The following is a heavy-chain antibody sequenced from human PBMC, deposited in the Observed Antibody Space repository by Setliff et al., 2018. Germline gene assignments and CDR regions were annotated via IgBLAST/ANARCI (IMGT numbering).Heavy chain of an antibody. D-gene: IGHD3-3*01. CDR2: ISAYNGNT. CDR1: GYTFTSYG. V-gene: IGHV1-18*01. CDR3: ATKRLYYNFWSGYSSADAFDI. J-gene: IGHJ3*02. Sequence: ASVKVSCKASGYTFTSYGISWVRQAPGQGLEWMGWISAYNGNTNYAQKFQGRVTMTEDTSTDTAYMELSSLRSEDTAVYYCATKRLYYNFWSGYSSADAFDIWGQGTMVTVSS.